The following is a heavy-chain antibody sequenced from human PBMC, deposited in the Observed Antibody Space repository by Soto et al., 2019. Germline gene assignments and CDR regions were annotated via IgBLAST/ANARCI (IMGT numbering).Heavy chain of an antibody. CDR1: GGSRSNRGYY. V-gene: IGHV4-31*03. CDR3: ARVPDY. Sequence: SETLSPPCTVSGGSRSNRGYYWSWIRQNRGKGLEWIGYIYYSGSTYYNPSLKSRVTISVDTSKNQFSLKLSSVTAAETAVYYCARVPDYWGQGTLVTVSS. CDR2: IYYSGST. J-gene: IGHJ4*01.